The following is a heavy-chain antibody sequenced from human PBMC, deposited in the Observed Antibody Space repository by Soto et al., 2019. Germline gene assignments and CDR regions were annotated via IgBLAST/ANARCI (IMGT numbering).Heavy chain of an antibody. V-gene: IGHV4-4*02. D-gene: IGHD3-22*01. CDR1: GRSISSYY. J-gene: IGHJ4*02. CDR2: IYHSGRT. CDR3: ARHNYDGSNTIDY. Sequence: SETLSLTCTFSGRSISSYYWSWDRPPPGKGLEWIGEIYHSGRTNCNPSLKSRVTISVDKSKNQFSLNLNSVTAADTAIYSCARHNYDGSNTIDYWGQGSRVNVAS.